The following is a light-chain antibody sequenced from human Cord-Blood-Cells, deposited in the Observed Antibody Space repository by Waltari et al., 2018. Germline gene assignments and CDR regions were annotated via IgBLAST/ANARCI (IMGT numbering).Light chain of an antibody. CDR3: SSYTSSSTLV. CDR2: DVI. V-gene: IGLV2-14*03. J-gene: IGLJ3*02. CDR1: SSAVGGDNY. Sequence: QSALTQPASVSGSPGQSITISCTGTSSAVGGDNYVSWYQQHPGKAPKLMIYDVINRPSGVSNRFSGSKSGNTASLTISGVQAEDEADYYCSSYTSSSTLVFGGGTKLTVL.